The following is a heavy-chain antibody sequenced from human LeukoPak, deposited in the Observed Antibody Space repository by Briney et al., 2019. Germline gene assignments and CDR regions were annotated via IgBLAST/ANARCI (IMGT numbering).Heavy chain of an antibody. CDR2: ISAYNGNT. D-gene: IGHD3-22*01. Sequence: ASVKVSCKASGYTFTSYGISWVRQAPGQGLEWMGWISAYNGNTNYAQKLQGRVTMTTDTSTSTAYMELRSLRSDDTAVYYCARGGRITMIVVVITPLDYWGQGTLVTVSS. CDR1: GYTFTSYG. CDR3: ARGGRITMIVVVITPLDY. V-gene: IGHV1-18*01. J-gene: IGHJ4*02.